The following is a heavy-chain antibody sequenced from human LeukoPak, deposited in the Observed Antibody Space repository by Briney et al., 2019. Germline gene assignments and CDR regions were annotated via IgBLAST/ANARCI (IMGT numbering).Heavy chain of an antibody. J-gene: IGHJ4*02. V-gene: IGHV3-30-3*01. CDR3: ARDYWWNYDY. CDR1: GFTFSDYA. D-gene: IGHD1-7*01. Sequence: GRSLRLSCAASGFTFSDYAMHWVRQAPGKGLEWVAVISKDGSDKYYPGSVRGRFTISRDNSKNTIYLQMDSLRAEDTAIYYCARDYWWNYDYWGQGTLVTISS. CDR2: ISKDGSDK.